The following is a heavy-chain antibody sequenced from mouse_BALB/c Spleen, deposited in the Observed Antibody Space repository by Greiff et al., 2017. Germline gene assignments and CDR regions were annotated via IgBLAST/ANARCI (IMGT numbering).Heavy chain of an antibody. J-gene: IGHJ1*01. CDR1: GFTFSSFG. V-gene: IGHV5-17*02. CDR2: ISSGSSTI. CDR3: ARSLYGNWYFDV. Sequence: DVHLVESGGGLVQPGGSRKLSCAASGFTFSSFGMHWVRQAPEKGLEWVAYISSGSSTIYYADTVKGRFTISRDNPKNTLFLQMTSLRSEDTAMYYCARSLYGNWYFDVWGAGTTVTVSS. D-gene: IGHD2-10*02.